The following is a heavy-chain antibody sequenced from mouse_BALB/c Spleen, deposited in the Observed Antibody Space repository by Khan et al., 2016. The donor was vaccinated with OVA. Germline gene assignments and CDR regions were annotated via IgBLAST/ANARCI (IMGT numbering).Heavy chain of an antibody. CDR3: TRSGYGTFAY. V-gene: IGHV1S81*02. Sequence: QVQLKQSGAELVKPGVSVKLSCKASGYTFTSYYMYWVKQRPGQGLEWIGEINPSDGDTNFNEKFKSKATLTVDKSSSTAYMQLSSLTSEDSAVYYCTRSGYGTFAYWGQGTLVTVSA. CDR2: INPSDGDT. J-gene: IGHJ3*01. CDR1: GYTFTSYY. D-gene: IGHD2-1*01.